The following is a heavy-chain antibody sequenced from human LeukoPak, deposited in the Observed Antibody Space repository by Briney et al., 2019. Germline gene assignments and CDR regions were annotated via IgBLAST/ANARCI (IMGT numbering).Heavy chain of an antibody. CDR3: ARRGGDCTNGVCYLFDY. Sequence: PSETLSLTCTVSGGSISSSSYYWGWIRQPPGKGLEWIGSIYYSGSTYYNPSLKSRVTISVDTSKNQFSLKLSSVTAADTAAYYCARRGGDCTNGVCYLFDYWGQGTLVTVSS. J-gene: IGHJ4*02. CDR2: IYYSGST. CDR1: GGSISSSSYY. V-gene: IGHV4-39*01. D-gene: IGHD2-8*01.